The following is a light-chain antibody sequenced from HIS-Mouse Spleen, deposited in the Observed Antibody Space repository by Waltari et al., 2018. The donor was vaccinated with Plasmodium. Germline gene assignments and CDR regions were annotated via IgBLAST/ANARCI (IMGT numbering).Light chain of an antibody. CDR1: QSVLYSSNNKNY. CDR3: QQYYSTPLT. V-gene: IGKV4-1*01. Sequence: DIVMTQSPDSLAVSLGERATINCKSSQSVLYSSNNKNYLAWYQQKHGQTPKLLIYCASTRESGSPDRFSGSGSGNDFTLTISSLQAEDVAVYYCQQYYSTPLTFGGGTKVEIK. CDR2: CAS. J-gene: IGKJ4*01.